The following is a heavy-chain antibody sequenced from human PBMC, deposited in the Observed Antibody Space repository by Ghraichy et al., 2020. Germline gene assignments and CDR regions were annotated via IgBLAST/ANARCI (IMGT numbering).Heavy chain of an antibody. J-gene: IGHJ4*02. V-gene: IGHV3-53*01. CDR1: GFIVSNSH. D-gene: IGHD6-25*01. CDR3: TRNFNTATTSNY. CDR2: IYSGGGA. Sequence: GESLNISCAASGFIVSNSHMSWVRQAPGKGLEWVSVIYSGGGADYADSVKGRFTVSRDNSKNTLYLQMDSLRADDTAVYYCTRNFNTATTSNYWGQGTLVTVSS.